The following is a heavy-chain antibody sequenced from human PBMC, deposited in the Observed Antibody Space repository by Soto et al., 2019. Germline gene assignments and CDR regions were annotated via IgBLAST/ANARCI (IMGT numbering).Heavy chain of an antibody. CDR1: GFTFRSYG. Sequence: QMQLVESGGGVVQPGRSLRLSCAASGFTFRSYGIHWVRQAPGKGLEWVALIWFDGSKKYYVDSVKGRFAVSRDNSKNTLYLQMNSLRFEETAVYYCARDRLVPYGYGMDVWGQGTTVTVSS. CDR2: IWFDGSKK. CDR3: ARDRLVPYGYGMDV. V-gene: IGHV3-33*01. J-gene: IGHJ6*02. D-gene: IGHD2-2*01.